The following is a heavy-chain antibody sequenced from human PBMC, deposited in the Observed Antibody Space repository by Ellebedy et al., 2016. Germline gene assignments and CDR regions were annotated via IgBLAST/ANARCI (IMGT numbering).Heavy chain of an antibody. D-gene: IGHD6-19*01. CDR2: INPNNGGR. CDR1: GYTFTDYF. J-gene: IGHJ5*02. V-gene: IGHV1-2*02. CDR3: TRGFSIAVAGNWFDP. Sequence: ASVKVSCKASGYTFTDYFMHWVRQAPGQGLEWMGWINPNNGGRKYAQQFQGRVTLTRDTSISTAYMELSRLKSDDTAMYYCTRGFSIAVAGNWFDPWGQGTLVTASS.